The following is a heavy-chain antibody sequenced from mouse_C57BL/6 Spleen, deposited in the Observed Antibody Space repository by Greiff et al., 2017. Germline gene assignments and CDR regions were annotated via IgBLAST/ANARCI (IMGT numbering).Heavy chain of an antibody. V-gene: IGHV1-81*01. CDR2: IYPRSGNT. CDR3: AREESGY. D-gene: IGHD3-1*01. Sequence: QVHVKQSGAELARPGASVKLSCKASGYTFTSYGISWVKQRTGQGLEWIGEIYPRSGNTYYNEKFKGKATLTADKSSSTAYMELRSLTSEDSAVYFCAREESGYWGQGTTLTVSS. CDR1: GYTFTSYG. J-gene: IGHJ2*01.